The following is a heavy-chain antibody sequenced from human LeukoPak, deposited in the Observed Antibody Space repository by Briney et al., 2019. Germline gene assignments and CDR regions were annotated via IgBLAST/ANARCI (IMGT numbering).Heavy chain of an antibody. CDR1: GFTFSSYS. Sequence: GGSLRLSCAASGFTFSSYSMNWVRQAPGKGLEWVSYISSSSSTIYYADSVKGRFTISRDNSKNTQYLQMNSLRAEDTAVYYCAKVEYSSNIPQHWGQGTLVTVSS. CDR3: AKVEYSSNIPQH. CDR2: ISSSSSTI. V-gene: IGHV3-48*01. J-gene: IGHJ1*01. D-gene: IGHD6-6*01.